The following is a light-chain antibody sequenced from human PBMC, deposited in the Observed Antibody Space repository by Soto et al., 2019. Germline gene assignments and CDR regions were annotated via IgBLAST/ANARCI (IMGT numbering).Light chain of an antibody. Sequence: QSALTQPASVSGSPGQSITTSCTGTSSDVGAYNYDSWYQQYPGEAPKVIIYDVSHRPAGVSNRFSGSKSGNTASLTISGLQTQDEADYYCSSYTSATTYVFGTGTKVTVL. V-gene: IGLV2-14*01. CDR2: DVS. J-gene: IGLJ1*01. CDR3: SSYTSATTYV. CDR1: SSDVGAYNY.